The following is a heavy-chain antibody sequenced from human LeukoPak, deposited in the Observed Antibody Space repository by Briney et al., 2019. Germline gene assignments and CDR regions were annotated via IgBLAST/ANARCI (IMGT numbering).Heavy chain of an antibody. CDR3: ASLSMVTPFDY. Sequence: PGGSLRLSCAASGFTFSSSWMPWVRQAPGKGLVWVSRINSDGSSTSYADSVKGRFTISRDNTKNTLYLQMNSLRAEDTAVYYCASLSMVTPFDYWGQGTLVTVSS. CDR1: GFTFSSSW. D-gene: IGHD4-17*01. CDR2: INSDGSST. J-gene: IGHJ4*02. V-gene: IGHV3-74*01.